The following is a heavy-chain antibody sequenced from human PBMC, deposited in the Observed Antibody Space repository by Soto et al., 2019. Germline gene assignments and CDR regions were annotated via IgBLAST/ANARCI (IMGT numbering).Heavy chain of an antibody. Sequence: QVQLVESGGGVVQPGRSLRLSCAASGFTFSSYGIHWVRKAPGKGREWVALISYDGTDKYYADSVKGRFTISRDNSKNTLYLQMSSLGPEDTAVYYFVKERYAQLWLEDYGMDVWGQGTTVTV. CDR2: ISYDGTDK. CDR3: VKERYAQLWLEDYGMDV. D-gene: IGHD5-18*01. J-gene: IGHJ6*02. V-gene: IGHV3-30*18. CDR1: GFTFSSYG.